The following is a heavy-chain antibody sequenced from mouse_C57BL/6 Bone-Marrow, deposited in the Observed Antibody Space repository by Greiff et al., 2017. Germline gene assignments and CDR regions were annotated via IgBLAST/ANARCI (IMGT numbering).Heavy chain of an antibody. CDR1: GFTFSDYG. J-gene: IGHJ2*01. CDR2: ISSGSSTI. CDR3: ARPTTVVALKEYYFDY. V-gene: IGHV5-17*01. Sequence: EVQLVESGGGLVKPGGSLKLSCAASGFTFSDYGMHWVRQAPEKGLEWVAYISSGSSTIYYADTVKGRFTISRDNAKNTLFLQMTSLRSEDTAMYYCARPTTVVALKEYYFDYWGQGTTLTVSS. D-gene: IGHD1-1*01.